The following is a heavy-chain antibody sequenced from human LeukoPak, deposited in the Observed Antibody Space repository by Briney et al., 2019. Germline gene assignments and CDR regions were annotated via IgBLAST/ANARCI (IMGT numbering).Heavy chain of an antibody. J-gene: IGHJ5*02. Sequence: SETLSLTCTVSGGSISSYYWSWIRQPAGRGLEWIGRIDTSGSTKYNPSLKSRVTMSIDTSKNQLSLNLTSVTAADTAVYYCAREPTQPSRWFDPWGQGALVTVS. CDR2: IDTSGST. V-gene: IGHV4-4*07. CDR3: AREPTQPSRWFDP. CDR1: GGSISSYY. D-gene: IGHD6-13*01.